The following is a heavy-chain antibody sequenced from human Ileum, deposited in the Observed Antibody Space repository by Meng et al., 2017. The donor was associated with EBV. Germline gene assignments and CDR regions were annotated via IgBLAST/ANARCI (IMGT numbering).Heavy chain of an antibody. CDR1: WFSLTITVWG. D-gene: IGHD1-1*01. V-gene: IGHV2-5*02. CDR2: IYCDDDK. J-gene: IGHJ4*02. CDR3: AHRRGGRDWSEAYFDY. Sequence: TTQPLPLTCTLPWFSLTITVWGVAWVRQHPVKALEWLDTIYCDDDKRYIPSLKNRIFITKDTSKNQVVLTMPNMDPVDTATYFCAHRRGGRDWSEAYFDYWSQGVLVTVSS.